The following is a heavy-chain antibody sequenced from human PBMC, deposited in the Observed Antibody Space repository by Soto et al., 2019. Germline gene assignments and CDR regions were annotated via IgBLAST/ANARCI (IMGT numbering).Heavy chain of an antibody. Sequence: PGGSLRLSCVASGFTFRTYAMSWVRLTPGKGLEWVSAISGSGGSTYYADSVKGRFTISRDNSKNTLYLQVNSLRAEDTAVYYCAKSPNWNDFGSRFDPWGQGTLVTVSS. CDR3: AKSPNWNDFGSRFDP. J-gene: IGHJ5*02. D-gene: IGHD1-1*01. CDR1: GFTFRTYA. V-gene: IGHV3-23*01. CDR2: ISGSGGST.